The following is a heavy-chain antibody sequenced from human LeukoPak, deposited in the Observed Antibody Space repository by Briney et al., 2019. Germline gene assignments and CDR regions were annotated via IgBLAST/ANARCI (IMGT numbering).Heavy chain of an antibody. CDR2: ITGDGGFT. CDR1: GLTFDDYA. V-gene: IGHV3-43*02. Sequence: GGSLRLSCAASGLTFDDYAMHWVRQAPGKGLEWVSLITGDGGFTNYADSVKGRFTISRDNTKNALYLQMNSLTTEDTAFYYCAKDESSGWQIFDSWGQGTLVTVSS. D-gene: IGHD6-19*01. J-gene: IGHJ4*02. CDR3: AKDESSGWQIFDS.